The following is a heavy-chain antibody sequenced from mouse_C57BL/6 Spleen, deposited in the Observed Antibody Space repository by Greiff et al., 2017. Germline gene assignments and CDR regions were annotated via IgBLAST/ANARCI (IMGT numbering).Heavy chain of an antibody. CDR2: IYPGSGST. V-gene: IGHV1-55*01. CDR3: ARRLGRNYAMDY. J-gene: IGHJ4*01. D-gene: IGHD4-1*01. Sequence: VQLQQPGAELVKPGASVKMSCKASGYTFTSYWITWVKQRPGQGLEWIGDIYPGSGSTNYNEKFKSKATLTVDTSSSTAYMQLRSLTSEDSAVYDCARRLGRNYAMDYWGQGTSVTVSS. CDR1: GYTFTSYW.